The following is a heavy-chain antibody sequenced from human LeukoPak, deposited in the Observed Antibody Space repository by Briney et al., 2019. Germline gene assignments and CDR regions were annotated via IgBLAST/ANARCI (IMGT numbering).Heavy chain of an antibody. D-gene: IGHD1-1*01. J-gene: IGHJ3*02. CDR2: MNPNSGNT. CDR1: GYTFTSYD. CDR3: ARVNDDDDAFDI. Sequence: ASVQVSCQASGYTFTSYDINWVRQDTGQGLEWMGWMNPNSGNTGYAQKFQGRVTITRNTSISTAYMELSSLRSEDTAVYYCARVNDDDDAFDIWGQGTMVTVSS. V-gene: IGHV1-8*03.